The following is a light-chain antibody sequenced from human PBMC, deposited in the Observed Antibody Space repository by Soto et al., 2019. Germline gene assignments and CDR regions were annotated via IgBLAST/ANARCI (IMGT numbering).Light chain of an antibody. V-gene: IGKV1-9*01. Sequence: DIQLTQSPSFLSASVGDRVTITCRASQAISSSLAWYQHNPGKAPKLLIYAASTLQNGVPSSFSGSGSGTEFTLTISSLQPEDFATYYCQHLNDYRYNFGQWTKVEIK. CDR1: QAISSS. J-gene: IGKJ2*01. CDR3: QHLNDYRYN. CDR2: AAS.